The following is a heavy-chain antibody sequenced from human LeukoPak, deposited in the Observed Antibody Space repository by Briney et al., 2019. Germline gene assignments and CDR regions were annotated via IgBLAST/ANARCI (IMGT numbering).Heavy chain of an antibody. J-gene: IGHJ4*02. CDR1: GFTFSSYS. CDR3: ARRGCSGGSCYIDY. V-gene: IGHV3-21*01. CDR2: ISSCSSYI. D-gene: IGHD2-15*01. Sequence: GGSMRLSCAASGFTFSSYSMNWVRQAPGKGLEWVSSISSCSSYIYYADSVKGRFTISRDNAKSSLYLQMNSLRAEDTAVYYCARRGCSGGSCYIDYWGQGTLVTVSS.